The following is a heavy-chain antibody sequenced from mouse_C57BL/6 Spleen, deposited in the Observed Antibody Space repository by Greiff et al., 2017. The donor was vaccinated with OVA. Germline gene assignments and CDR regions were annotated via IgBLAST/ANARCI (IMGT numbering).Heavy chain of an antibody. Sequence: QVHVKQSGAELVKPGASVKLSCKASGYTFTSYWMHWVKQRPGQGLEWIGMIHPNSGSTNYNEKFKSKATLTVDKSSSTAYMQLSSLTSEDSAVYYCAREDSSGYGYWGQGTTLTVSS. CDR3: AREDSSGYGY. CDR2: IHPNSGST. CDR1: GYTFTSYW. D-gene: IGHD3-2*02. J-gene: IGHJ2*01. V-gene: IGHV1-64*01.